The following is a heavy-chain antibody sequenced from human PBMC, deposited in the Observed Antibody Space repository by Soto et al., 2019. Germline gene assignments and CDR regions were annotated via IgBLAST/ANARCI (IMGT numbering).Heavy chain of an antibody. D-gene: IGHD3-3*01. V-gene: IGHV3-23*01. CDR2: ISGSGGST. J-gene: IGHJ5*02. CDR3: AKDLGNYDFWSGLDTPWGWFDP. Sequence: PGGSLRLSCAASGFTFSSYAMSWVRQAPGKGLEWVSAISGSGGSTYYADSVKGRFTISRDNSKNTLYLQMNSLRAEDTAVYYCAKDLGNYDFWSGLDTPWGWFDPWGQGTLVTVSS. CDR1: GFTFSSYA.